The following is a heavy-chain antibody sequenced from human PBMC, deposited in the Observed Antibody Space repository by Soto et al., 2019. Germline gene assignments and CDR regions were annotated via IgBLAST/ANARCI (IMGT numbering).Heavy chain of an antibody. V-gene: IGHV3-21*06. J-gene: IGHJ4*02. CDR3: ANFPSWSSSACLGY. D-gene: IGHD3-3*01. Sequence: GVLRLSCAASGFSFSKYSMNWVRQAPGKGLEWVASINDRSTYIFYADSVKGRFTISRDNAINSLYLQMKSLRPDDTAVYYCANFPSWSSSACLGYWGRGTLVTVSS. CDR2: INDRSTYI. CDR1: GFSFSKYS.